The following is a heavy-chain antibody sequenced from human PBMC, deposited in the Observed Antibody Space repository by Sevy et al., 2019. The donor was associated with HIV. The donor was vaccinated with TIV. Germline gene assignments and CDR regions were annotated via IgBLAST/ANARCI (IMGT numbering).Heavy chain of an antibody. D-gene: IGHD1-26*01. CDR2: ISGSRNYI. J-gene: IGHJ4*02. CDR3: ARGPPDGSYDYFDY. Sequence: GGSLRLSCAASAFTFSSYNMNWVRQAPGKGLEWVSCISGSRNYIYYAESLKGRFIISRDNAKNTLYLQMNSLRADDTAVYYCARGPPDGSYDYFDYWGQGTLVTVSS. V-gene: IGHV3-21*06. CDR1: AFTFSSYN.